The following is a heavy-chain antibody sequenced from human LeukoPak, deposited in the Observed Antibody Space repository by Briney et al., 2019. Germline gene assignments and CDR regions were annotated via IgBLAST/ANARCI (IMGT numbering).Heavy chain of an antibody. V-gene: IGHV4-39*07. D-gene: IGHD2-15*01. CDR2: IYYSGST. J-gene: IGHJ6*03. Sequence: SETLSLTCTVSGGSISSSSYYWGWIRQPPGKGLEWIGSIYYSGSTYYNPSLKSRVTISVDTSKNQFSLKLSSVTAADTAVYYCARASMDGYCSGGSCYNYYYMDVWGKGTAVTVSS. CDR3: ARASMDGYCSGGSCYNYYYMDV. CDR1: GGSISSSSYY.